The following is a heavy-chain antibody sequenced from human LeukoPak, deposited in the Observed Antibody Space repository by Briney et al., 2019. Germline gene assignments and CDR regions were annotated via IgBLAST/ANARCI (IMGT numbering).Heavy chain of an antibody. J-gene: IGHJ4*02. CDR1: GGSISSGSYY. V-gene: IGHV4-61*02. CDR2: IYTSGST. D-gene: IGHD1-1*01. Sequence: SQTLSLTCTVSGGSISSGSYYWSWIRQPAGKGLEWIGRIYTSGSTYYNPSLKSRVTISVDTSKNQFSLKLSSVTAADTAVYYWARDLFKDEGTTLDWGQGTLVTVSS. CDR3: ARDLFKDEGTTLD.